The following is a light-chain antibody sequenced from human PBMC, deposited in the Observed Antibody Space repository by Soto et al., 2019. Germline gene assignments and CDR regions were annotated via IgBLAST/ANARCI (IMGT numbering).Light chain of an antibody. CDR2: WAS. CDR3: QQYVSVTFS. J-gene: IGKJ3*01. Sequence: DIEMTQSPDYLAVSLGERVTINCKYSQSVFFRSSYKNFLAWYQQKPGQRPRLLIYWASTRESVVPDRSSGSEYVTDFTITSSSLQADDVAVYYCQQYVSVTFSFGPGTKVEI. V-gene: IGKV4-1*01. CDR1: QSVFFRSSYKNF.